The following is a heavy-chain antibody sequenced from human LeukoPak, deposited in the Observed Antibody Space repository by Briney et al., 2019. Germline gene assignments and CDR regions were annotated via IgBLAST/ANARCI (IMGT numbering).Heavy chain of an antibody. CDR1: GGSFSGYY. D-gene: IGHD5-12*01. Sequence: SETLSLTCAVYGGSFSGYYWSWIRQPPGKGLEWIGEINHSGSTNYNPSLKSRVTISVDTSENQFSLKLSSVTAADTAVYYCARAELSGYDSYYFDYWGQGTLVTVSS. CDR2: INHSGST. V-gene: IGHV4-34*01. CDR3: ARAELSGYDSYYFDY. J-gene: IGHJ4*02.